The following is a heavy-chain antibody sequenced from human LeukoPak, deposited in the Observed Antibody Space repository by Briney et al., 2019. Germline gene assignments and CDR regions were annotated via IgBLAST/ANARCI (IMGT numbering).Heavy chain of an antibody. CDR1: GYTFTSYD. CDR2: MNPNSGNT. V-gene: IGHV1-8*01. CDR3: ARDPQYNYYDSSGYYPNWFDP. D-gene: IGHD3-22*01. J-gene: IGHJ5*02. Sequence: ASVKVSCKASGYTFTSYDINWVRQATGQGLEWMGWMNPNSGNTGYAQTFQGRVAMTRNTSISTDYMELSSMRSEDTAVYYCARDPQYNYYDSSGYYPNWFDPWGQGTLVTVSS.